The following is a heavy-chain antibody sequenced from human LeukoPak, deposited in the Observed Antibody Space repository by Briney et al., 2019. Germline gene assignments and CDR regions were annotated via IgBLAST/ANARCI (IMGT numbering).Heavy chain of an antibody. J-gene: IGHJ6*04. Sequence: SVKVSCKASGYTFTGYYMHWVRQAPGQGLEWMGGIIPIFGTANYAQKFQDRVTITADESTSTAYMELSSLRSEDTAVYYCASGVGYCSSTSCEGGYYYGMDVWGKGTTVTVSS. D-gene: IGHD2-2*01. CDR1: GYTFTGYY. CDR2: IIPIFGTA. CDR3: ASGVGYCSSTSCEGGYYYGMDV. V-gene: IGHV1-69*13.